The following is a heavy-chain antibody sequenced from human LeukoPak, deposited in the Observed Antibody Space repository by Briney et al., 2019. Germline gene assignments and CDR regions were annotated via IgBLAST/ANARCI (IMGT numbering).Heavy chain of an antibody. J-gene: IGHJ6*03. CDR1: GGSINSGTYY. CDR3: ARGIVGYNSVGWYYYYYMDV. D-gene: IGHD5-24*01. V-gene: IGHV4-61*02. Sequence: SETLSLTCTVSGGSINSGTYYWSWIRQPAGKGLEWIGRISTSGSTNYNPSLKSRVTISVDTSKNQFSLKLSSVTAADTAVYYCARGIVGYNSVGWYYYYYMDVWGKGTTVTVSS. CDR2: ISTSGST.